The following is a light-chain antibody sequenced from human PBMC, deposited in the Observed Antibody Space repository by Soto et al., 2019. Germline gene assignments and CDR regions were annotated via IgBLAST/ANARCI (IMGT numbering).Light chain of an antibody. Sequence: QSALTQPPSASGSPGQSVTISCTGTSSDVGGYNYVSWYQQHPGKAPKLMIYEVSKRPSGVPDRFSGSKSGNTASLTVSGLQAEYEADYYCSSYAGSNNPLFGGGTKVTVL. CDR3: SSYAGSNNPL. CDR2: EVS. CDR1: SSDVGGYNY. V-gene: IGLV2-8*01. J-gene: IGLJ3*02.